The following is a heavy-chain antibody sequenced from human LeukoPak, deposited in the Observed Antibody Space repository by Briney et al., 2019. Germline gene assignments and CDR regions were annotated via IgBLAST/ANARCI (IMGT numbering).Heavy chain of an antibody. J-gene: IGHJ5*02. V-gene: IGHV4-30-2*01. CDR1: GGSMSSGGYY. D-gene: IGHD1-26*01. CDR2: IYHSGST. CDR3: ARDDDGSYYP. Sequence: SETLSLTCTVSGGSMSSGGYYWSWIRQPPGKGLEWIGYIYHSGSTYYNPSLKSRVTISVDRSKNQFSLKLSSVTAADTAVYYCARDDDGSYYPWGQGTLVTVSS.